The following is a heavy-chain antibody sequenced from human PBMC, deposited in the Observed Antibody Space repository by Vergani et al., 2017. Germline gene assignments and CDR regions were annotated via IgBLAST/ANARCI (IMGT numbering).Heavy chain of an antibody. D-gene: IGHD3-22*01. J-gene: IGHJ3*02. Sequence: EVQLLESGGGLVQPGGSLRLSCAASGFTFSSYAMSWVRQAPGKGLEWVSAISGSGGSTYYADSVKGRFTISRDNSKNTLYLQMNSLRAEDTAVYYCAKDRTPVARRITMIVVVITGAFDIWGQGTMVTVSS. CDR1: GFTFSSYA. CDR2: ISGSGGST. CDR3: AKDRTPVARRITMIVVVITGAFDI. V-gene: IGHV3-23*01.